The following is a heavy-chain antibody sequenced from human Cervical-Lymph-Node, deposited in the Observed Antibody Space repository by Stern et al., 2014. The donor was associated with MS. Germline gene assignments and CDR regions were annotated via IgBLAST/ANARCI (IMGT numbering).Heavy chain of an antibody. CDR2: IIPIFGSA. CDR3: ARHNNHYFSLDY. CDR1: GGTFSSYA. V-gene: IGHV1-69*18. Sequence: QLVQSGAEVKKPGSSVKVSCKASGGTFSSYAISWVRQAPGKGLEGMGRIIPIFGSANYAQKFQGRVTITADESTSTAYMELSSLRSEDTAVYYCARHNNHYFSLDYWGQGTLVTVSS. D-gene: IGHD2/OR15-2a*01. J-gene: IGHJ4*02.